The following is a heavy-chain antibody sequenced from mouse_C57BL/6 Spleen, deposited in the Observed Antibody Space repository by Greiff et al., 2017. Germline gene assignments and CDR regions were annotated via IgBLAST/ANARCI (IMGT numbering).Heavy chain of an antibody. Sequence: EVQLVESGGDLVKPGGSLKLSCAASGFTFSSYGMSWVRQTPDKRLEWVATISSGGSYTYYPDSVKGRFTISRDNAKNTLYLQMSSLKSEDTAMYYCARQEGNWYFEVWGTGTTVTVSS. J-gene: IGHJ1*03. CDR3: ARQEGNWYFEV. CDR1: GFTFSSYG. V-gene: IGHV5-6*01. CDR2: ISSGGSYT.